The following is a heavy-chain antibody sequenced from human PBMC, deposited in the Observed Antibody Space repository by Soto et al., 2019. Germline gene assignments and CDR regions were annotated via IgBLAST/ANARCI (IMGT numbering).Heavy chain of an antibody. J-gene: IGHJ4*02. D-gene: IGHD3-22*01. Sequence: QVQLQESGPGLVKPSQTLSLTCTVSGGSISSGDYYWSWIRQPPGKGLEWIGYIYYSGSTYYNPSLKSRVTITADTSRSQFSLKLSSVTAADTAVYYCASLYYYDSSGHAADYWGQGTLVTVSS. CDR1: GGSISSGDYY. CDR3: ASLYYYDSSGHAADY. V-gene: IGHV4-30-4*01. CDR2: IYYSGST.